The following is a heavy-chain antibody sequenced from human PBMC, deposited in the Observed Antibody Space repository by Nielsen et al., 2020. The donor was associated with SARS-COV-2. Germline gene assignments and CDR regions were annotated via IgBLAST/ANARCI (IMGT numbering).Heavy chain of an antibody. Sequence: SETLSLTCTVSGGSISSGGYYWSWIRQHPGKGLEWIGYIYYSGSTYYNPSLKSRVTISVDTSKNQFSLKLSSVTAADTAVYYCARGGDTAMATPPHRSYGMDVWGQGTTVTVSS. CDR2: IYYSGST. CDR3: ARGGDTAMATPPHRSYGMDV. D-gene: IGHD5-18*01. CDR1: GGSISSGGYY. J-gene: IGHJ6*02. V-gene: IGHV4-31*03.